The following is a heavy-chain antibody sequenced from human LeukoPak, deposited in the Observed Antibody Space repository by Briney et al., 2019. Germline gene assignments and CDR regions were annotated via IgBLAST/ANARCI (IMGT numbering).Heavy chain of an antibody. J-gene: IGHJ5*02. V-gene: IGHV4-59*12. D-gene: IGHD2-2*03. CDR3: ARLLRVGYCSTTTCNWFDP. Sequence: SQTLSLTCTVSGGSISTYYWSWIRQPPGKGLEWIGYNYYSGSTNYNPSLKSRVTISIDTSKNQFSLKLSSVTAADTAVYYCARLLRVGYCSTTTCNWFDPWGQGTLVTVSS. CDR2: NYYSGST. CDR1: GGSISTYY.